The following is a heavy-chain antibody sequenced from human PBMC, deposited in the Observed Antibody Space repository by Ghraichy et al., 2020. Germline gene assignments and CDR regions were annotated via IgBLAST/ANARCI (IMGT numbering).Heavy chain of an antibody. D-gene: IGHD3-10*01. J-gene: IGHJ4*02. CDR2: ISSDGSNQ. CDR3: AKDYNNFDY. V-gene: IGHV3-30*18. CDR1: GFTFSGYG. Sequence: GGSLRLSCAASGFTFSGYGMNWVRQAPGKGLEWVAVISSDGSNQYYADSVKGRFTISRDNSKNTLYLQMNSLRAEDTAVYYCAKDYNNFDYWGQGTLVTVSS.